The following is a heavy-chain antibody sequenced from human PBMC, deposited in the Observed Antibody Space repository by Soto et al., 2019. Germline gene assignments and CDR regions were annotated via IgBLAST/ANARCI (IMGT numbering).Heavy chain of an antibody. CDR3: ARPYCDATSCFTDWLDP. V-gene: IGHV1-8*01. D-gene: IGHD2-2*01. CDR1: GYSFTTYD. J-gene: IGHJ5*02. CDR2: VNPKSGAT. Sequence: QVQLVQSGAEVKKPGASVKVSCQASGYSFTTYDIHWVRQAAGQGLEWMGWVNPKSGATDYAQKFRGRDTMTTNTSISTAYMQLGALTSEDTAVYYCARPYCDATSCFTDWLDPWGPGTVVTVSS.